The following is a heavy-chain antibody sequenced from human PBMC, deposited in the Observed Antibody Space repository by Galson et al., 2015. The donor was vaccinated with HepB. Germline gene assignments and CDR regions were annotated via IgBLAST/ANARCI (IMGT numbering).Heavy chain of an antibody. CDR2: IIPILGIA. CDR3: ARGGTYYYDSSGYYYVAFDI. D-gene: IGHD3-22*01. V-gene: IGHV1-69*04. CDR1: GGTFSSYA. Sequence: SVKVSCKASGGTFSSYAISWVRQAPGQGLEWMGRIIPILGIANYAQKFQGRVTITADKSTSTAYMELSSLRSEDTAVYYCARGGTYYYDSSGYYYVAFDIWGQGTMVTVSS. J-gene: IGHJ3*02.